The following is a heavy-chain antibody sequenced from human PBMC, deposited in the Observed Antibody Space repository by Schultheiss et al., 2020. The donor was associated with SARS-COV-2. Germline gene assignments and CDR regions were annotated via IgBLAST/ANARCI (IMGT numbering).Heavy chain of an antibody. CDR3: ARVLSSGWLQLDY. Sequence: GGSLRLSCAASGFTFSDYYMSWIRQAPGKGLEWVSAISGSGGSTYYADSVKGRFTISRDNSKNTLYLQMNSLRAEDTAVYYCARVLSSGWLQLDYWGQGTLVTVSS. J-gene: IGHJ4*02. D-gene: IGHD5-24*01. CDR1: GFTFSDYY. V-gene: IGHV3-23*01. CDR2: ISGSGGST.